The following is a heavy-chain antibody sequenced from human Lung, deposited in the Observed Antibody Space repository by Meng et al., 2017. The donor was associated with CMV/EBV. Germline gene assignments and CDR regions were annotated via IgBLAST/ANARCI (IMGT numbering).Heavy chain of an antibody. CDR3: VHNSDFWSGYHAFDY. V-gene: IGHV2-5*02. Sequence: QITLKESGPTLVKPTQTLTLTCPFSGFSLTPTGVSVGWVRQPPGKALEWLALIYWDDDKRYSPSLRDRLAITKDTSKNQVVLKMTNMDPVDTATFYCVHNSDFWSGYHAFDYWGQGTLVTVSS. J-gene: IGHJ4*02. CDR2: IYWDDDK. D-gene: IGHD3-3*01. CDR1: GFSLTPTGVS.